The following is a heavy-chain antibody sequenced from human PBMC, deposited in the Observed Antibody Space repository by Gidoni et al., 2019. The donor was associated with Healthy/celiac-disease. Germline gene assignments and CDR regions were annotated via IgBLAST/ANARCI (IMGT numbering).Heavy chain of an antibody. CDR1: GFTFSSYG. Sequence: QVQLVESGGGVVQPGRSLRLSCAASGFTFSSYGMHWVRQAPGKGLEWVAVISYDGSNKYYADSVKGRFTISRDNSKNTLYLQMNSLRAEDTAVYYCAKDPVGATTIGVGAFDIWGQGTMVTVSS. J-gene: IGHJ3*02. D-gene: IGHD1-26*01. CDR3: AKDPVGATTIGVGAFDI. V-gene: IGHV3-30*18. CDR2: ISYDGSNK.